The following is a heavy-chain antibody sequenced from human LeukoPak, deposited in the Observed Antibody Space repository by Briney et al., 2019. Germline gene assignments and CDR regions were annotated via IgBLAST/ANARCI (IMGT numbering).Heavy chain of an antibody. Sequence: EASVKVSCKASGYTFTGYYMHWVRQAPGQGLEWMGWINPNSGGTNYAQKFQGRVTMTRDTSISTAYMELRSLRSDDTAVYYCARDSYYYDYRRGAIDIWGQGTMITVSS. V-gene: IGHV1-2*02. CDR1: GYTFTGYY. J-gene: IGHJ3*02. CDR2: INPNSGGT. CDR3: ARDSYYYDYRRGAIDI. D-gene: IGHD3-22*01.